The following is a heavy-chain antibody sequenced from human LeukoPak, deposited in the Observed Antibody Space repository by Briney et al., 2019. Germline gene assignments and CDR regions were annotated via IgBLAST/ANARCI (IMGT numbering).Heavy chain of an antibody. CDR3: ARVGYDSSP. V-gene: IGHV4-39*07. CDR2: IYYSGST. J-gene: IGHJ4*02. CDR1: GGSISSSSYY. Sequence: PSESLSLTCTVSGGSISSSSYYWGWNRQPPGKGLEWIGSIYYSGSTYYNPSLKSRVTISVDTSKNQFSLKLSSVTAADTAVYYCARVGYDSSPWGQGTLVTVSS. D-gene: IGHD3-22*01.